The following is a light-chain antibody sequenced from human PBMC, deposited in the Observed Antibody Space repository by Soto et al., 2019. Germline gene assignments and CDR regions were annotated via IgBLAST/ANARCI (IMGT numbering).Light chain of an antibody. CDR1: QSVLYSSNNKNY. CDR2: WAS. J-gene: IGKJ1*01. CDR3: QQYYSTPRT. Sequence: DREMTQSPESLAVSIDERATINCKSSQSVLYSSNNKNYLAWYQQKPGQPPKLLIYWASIRESGVPDRFSGSGSGTDFTLTISSLQAEDVAVYYCQQYYSTPRTFGQGTIVDVK. V-gene: IGKV4-1*01.